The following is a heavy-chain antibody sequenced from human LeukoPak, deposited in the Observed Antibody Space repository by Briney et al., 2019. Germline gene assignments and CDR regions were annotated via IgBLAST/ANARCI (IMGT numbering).Heavy chain of an antibody. V-gene: IGHV1-69*13. CDR2: IIPIFGTA. D-gene: IGHD1/OR15-1a*01. CDR1: RYTFISYY. Sequence: ASVKVSCKASRYTFISYYIHWVRQAPGQGLEWMGGIIPIFGTANYAQKFQGRVTITADESTSTAYMELSSLRSEDTAVYYCARAKLEHLGPHYYGMDVWGQGTTVTVSS. CDR3: ARAKLEHLGPHYYGMDV. J-gene: IGHJ6*02.